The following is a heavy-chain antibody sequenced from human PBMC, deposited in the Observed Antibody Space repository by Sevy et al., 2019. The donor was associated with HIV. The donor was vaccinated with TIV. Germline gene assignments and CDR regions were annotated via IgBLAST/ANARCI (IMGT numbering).Heavy chain of an antibody. CDR3: EREGTTAAFDS. CDR1: GASISSNTW. J-gene: IGHJ4*02. Sequence: SENLSLTCAVSGASISSNTWWSWVRHSPGKGLQWIGETHADGRANYNPSLKSRVTISLDKSKNQFSLKVDSATAADTAVYYCEREGTTAAFDSWGQGTQVTVSS. D-gene: IGHD4-17*01. V-gene: IGHV4-4*02. CDR2: THADGRA.